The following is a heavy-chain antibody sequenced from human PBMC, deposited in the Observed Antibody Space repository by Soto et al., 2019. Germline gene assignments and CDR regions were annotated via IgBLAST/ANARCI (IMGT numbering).Heavy chain of an antibody. J-gene: IGHJ4*02. CDR3: ARRWGDYFDY. CDR1: GGSIRSYY. D-gene: IGHD3-16*01. CDR2: IYYSGST. Sequence: SETLSLTCTVSGGSIRSYYWSWIRQPPGKGLEWIGYIYYSGSTNYNPSLKSRVTISVDTSKNQFSLKLSLKLSSVTAADTAVYYCARRWGDYFDYWGQGTLVTVSS. V-gene: IGHV4-59*08.